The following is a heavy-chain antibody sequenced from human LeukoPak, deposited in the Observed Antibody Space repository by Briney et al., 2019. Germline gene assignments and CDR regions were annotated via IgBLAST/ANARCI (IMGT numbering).Heavy chain of an antibody. D-gene: IGHD2-15*01. CDR2: IQFDGSEE. CDR1: GFTFSTYG. J-gene: IGHJ4*02. V-gene: IGHV3-30*02. Sequence: GGSLRLSCAASGFTFSTYGMHWVRQAPGKGLEWVAFIQFDGSEEFYADSVKGRFSISRDNSKNTLYLQMNSLRAEDTSVYYCAEDQKLQPFHYWGQGTLVTVSS. CDR3: AEDQKLQPFHY.